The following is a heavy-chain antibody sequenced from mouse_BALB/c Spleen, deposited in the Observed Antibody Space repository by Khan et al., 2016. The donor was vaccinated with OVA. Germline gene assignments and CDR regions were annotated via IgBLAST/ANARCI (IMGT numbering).Heavy chain of an antibody. CDR3: ARISSYWYSDV. J-gene: IGHJ1*01. CDR2: INTYTGES. CDR1: GYTFTNYG. V-gene: IGHV9-1*02. Sequence: QIQLVQSGPELKKPGETVKISCKASGYTFTNYGMNWVKQAPGKGLKWMGWINTYTGESTYADDFKGRFVFSLETSASTAYLQISNLKNEDMTTYFCARISSYWYSDVWGAGTTGTVSS. D-gene: IGHD6-2*01.